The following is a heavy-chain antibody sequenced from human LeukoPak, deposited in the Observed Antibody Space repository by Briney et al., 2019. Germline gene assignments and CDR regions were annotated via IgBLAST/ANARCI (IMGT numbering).Heavy chain of an antibody. CDR3: ATPGFDSSGYYYHEYFQH. V-gene: IGHV1-2*02. D-gene: IGHD3-22*01. J-gene: IGHJ1*01. Sequence: ASVKVSCKASGYTFTDYYMHWVRQAPGQGLEWMGWINPNSGGTNYAQKFQGRVTMTRDTSISTAYMELSRLRSDDTAVYYCATPGFDSSGYYYHEYFQHWGQGTLVTVSS. CDR1: GYTFTDYY. CDR2: INPNSGGT.